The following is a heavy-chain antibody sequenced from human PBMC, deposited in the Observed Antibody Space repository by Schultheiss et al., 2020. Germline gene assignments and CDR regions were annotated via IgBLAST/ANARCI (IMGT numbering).Heavy chain of an antibody. J-gene: IGHJ6*02. CDR3: ARDATYCGGDCYSGGIFYYYGMDV. CDR2: ISSSSSYI. D-gene: IGHD2-21*02. CDR1: GFTFSSYE. Sequence: GGSLRLSCAASGFTFSSYEMNWVRQAPGKGLVWVSSISSSSSYIDYADSVKGRFTISRDNAKNSLYLQMNSLRAEDTAVYYCARDATYCGGDCYSGGIFYYYGMDVWGQGTTVTVSS. V-gene: IGHV3-21*01.